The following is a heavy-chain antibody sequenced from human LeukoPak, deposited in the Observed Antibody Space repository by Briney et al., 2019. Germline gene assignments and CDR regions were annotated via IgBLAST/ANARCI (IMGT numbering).Heavy chain of an antibody. CDR3: ARRSGWYAAAAY. V-gene: IGHV4-34*01. CDR2: INHSGST. CDR1: GGSFSGYY. D-gene: IGHD6-19*01. Sequence: PSETLSLTCAVYGGSFSGYYWSWIRQPPGKGLEWIGEINHSGSTNYNPSLKSRVTILVDTSKNQFSLKLTSVTAADTAVYYCARRSGWYAAAAYWGQGTLVTDSP. J-gene: IGHJ4*02.